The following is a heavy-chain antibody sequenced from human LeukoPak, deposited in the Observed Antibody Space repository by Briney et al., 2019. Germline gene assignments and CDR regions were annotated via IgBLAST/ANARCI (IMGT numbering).Heavy chain of an antibody. CDR1: GFTFSSYA. D-gene: IGHD3-3*01. V-gene: IGHV3-23*01. CDR2: LSGSGGST. Sequence: PGRSLRLSCAATGFTFSSYAMSWVRPATGQGLEWGSALSGSGGSTYYADPVKGRLTISRDNSKNTLYLQMKSLRAEDTAGYDCAKDGMSTILGPAADYFDYWGQGTLVTVS. CDR3: AKDGMSTILGPAADYFDY. J-gene: IGHJ4*02.